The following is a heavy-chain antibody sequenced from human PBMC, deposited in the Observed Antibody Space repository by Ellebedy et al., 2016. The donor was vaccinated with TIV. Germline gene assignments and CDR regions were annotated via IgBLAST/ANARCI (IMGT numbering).Heavy chain of an antibody. J-gene: IGHJ3*02. CDR3: ARDIGSSGWAYDAFDI. Sequence: GESLKISCAASGFTFSSYWMSWVRQAPGKGLEWVANIKQDGSEKYYVDSLKGRFTISRDNAKNSLYLQMNSLRAEDTALYYCARDIGSSGWAYDAFDIWGQGTMFTVSS. V-gene: IGHV3-7*03. D-gene: IGHD6-19*01. CDR1: GFTFSSYW. CDR2: IKQDGSEK.